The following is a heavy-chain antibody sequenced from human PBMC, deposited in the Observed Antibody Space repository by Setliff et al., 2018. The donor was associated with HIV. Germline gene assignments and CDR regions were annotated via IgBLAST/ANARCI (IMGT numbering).Heavy chain of an antibody. J-gene: IGHJ4*02. V-gene: IGHV1-24*01. CDR1: GYTLTEVS. CDR3: ARGARLVGRAVVLYYFDH. D-gene: IGHD1-26*01. Sequence: ASVKVSCKISGYTLTEVSMHWVRQAPGKGPEWMGYFDPQDGKTIYAQKFQGRVTMTRDASMDTAYMELTSLRSEDTALYYCARGARLVGRAVVLYYFDHWGQGTLVTVSS. CDR2: FDPQDGKT.